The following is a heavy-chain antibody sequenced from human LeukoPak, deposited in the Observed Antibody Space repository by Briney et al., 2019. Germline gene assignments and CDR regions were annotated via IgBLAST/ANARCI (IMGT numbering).Heavy chain of an antibody. V-gene: IGHV3-23*01. CDR2: ISGSGGST. CDR1: GFTFSSYS. Sequence: GGSLRLSCAASGFTFSSYSMNWVRQAPGKGLEWVSAISGSGGSTYYADSVKGRFTISRDNSKNTLYLQMNSLRAEDTAVYYCAKAPLAGTALYLDYWGQGTLVTVSS. CDR3: AKAPLAGTALYLDY. D-gene: IGHD1-7*01. J-gene: IGHJ4*02.